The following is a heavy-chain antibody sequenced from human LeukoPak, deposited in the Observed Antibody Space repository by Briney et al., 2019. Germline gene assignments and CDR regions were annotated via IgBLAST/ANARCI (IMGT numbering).Heavy chain of an antibody. J-gene: IGHJ4*02. CDR3: AKKYGVTVYGSGLNYFDY. CDR2: IGGSGSRT. V-gene: IGHV3-23*01. Sequence: PSETLSLTCSVSGGSVSSVSHYWSWLRQPPGKSLEWVSGIGGSGSRTYYADSVKGRFTISRDNSKNTLYLQMNSLRAEDTAIYYCAKKYGVTVYGSGLNYFDYWGQGTLVTVSS. D-gene: IGHD6-19*01. CDR1: GGSVSSVS.